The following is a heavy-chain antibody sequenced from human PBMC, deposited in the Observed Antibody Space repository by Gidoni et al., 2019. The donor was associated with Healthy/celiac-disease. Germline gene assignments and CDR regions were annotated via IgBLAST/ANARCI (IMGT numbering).Heavy chain of an antibody. CDR1: GYTFTSYG. V-gene: IGHV1-18*04. CDR2: ISAYNGNT. CDR3: ARTEVYGGSPGALDY. J-gene: IGHJ4*02. D-gene: IGHD4-17*01. Sequence: VQLGQSGAEVKKPGASVKVSCTASGYTFTSYGISWVRQAPGQGLEWMGWISAYNGNTNYAQKLQGRVTMTTDTSTSTAYMELRSLRSDDTAVYYCARTEVYGGSPGALDYWGQGTLVTVSS.